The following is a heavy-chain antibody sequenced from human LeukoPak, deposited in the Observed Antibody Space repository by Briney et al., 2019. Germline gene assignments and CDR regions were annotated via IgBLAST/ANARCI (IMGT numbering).Heavy chain of an antibody. CDR1: GYTFTGYY. CDR3: ARFAVHRRLLVTGQFGLDY. D-gene: IGHD3-9*01. CDR2: INPNSGGT. Sequence: ASVKVSCKASGYTFTGYYMHWVRQAPGQGLEWMGWINPNSGGTNYAQKFQGRVTMTRDTSTSTVYMELSSLRSEDTAVYYCARFAVHRRLLVTGQFGLDYWGQGTLVTVSS. V-gene: IGHV1-2*02. J-gene: IGHJ4*02.